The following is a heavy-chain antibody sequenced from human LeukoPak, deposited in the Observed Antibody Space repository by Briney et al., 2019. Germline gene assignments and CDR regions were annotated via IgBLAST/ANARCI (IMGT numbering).Heavy chain of an antibody. CDR1: GGSISSSSYY. CDR2: IYYSGST. Sequence: PSETLSLTCTVSGGSISSSSYYWGWIRQPPGKGLEWIGSIYYSGSTYYNPSLKSRVTISVDTSKNQLSLKLSSVTAADTAVYYCARVLRQWLVKTDWGQGTLVTVSS. CDR3: ARVLRQWLVKTD. D-gene: IGHD6-19*01. J-gene: IGHJ4*02. V-gene: IGHV4-39*07.